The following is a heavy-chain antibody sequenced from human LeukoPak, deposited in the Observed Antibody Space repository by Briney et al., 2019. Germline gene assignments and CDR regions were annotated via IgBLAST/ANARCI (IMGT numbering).Heavy chain of an antibody. CDR3: ARVARASRNYPPGY. D-gene: IGHD4-11*01. CDR1: GYTLTELS. CDR2: INPNSGGT. Sequence: GASVKVSCKVSGYTLTELSMHWVRQAPGQGLEWMGWINPNSGGTNYAQKFQGRVTMTRDTSISTAYMELSRLRSDDTAVYYCARVARASRNYPPGYWGQGTLVTVSS. V-gene: IGHV1-2*02. J-gene: IGHJ4*02.